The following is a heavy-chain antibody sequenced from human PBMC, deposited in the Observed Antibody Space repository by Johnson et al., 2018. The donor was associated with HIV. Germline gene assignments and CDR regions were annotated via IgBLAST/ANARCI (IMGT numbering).Heavy chain of an antibody. J-gene: IGHJ3*02. Sequence: QVQLVESGGGVVQPGRSLRLSCAASGFTFSSYAIHWVRQAPGKGLEWVAVISYDGSNKYYADSVKGRFTISRDNSKNTLYLQMNSLRVDDTAVYYCIKDRGRPGTPAAFDIWGQGTMVTVSS. CDR2: ISYDGSNK. CDR3: IKDRGRPGTPAAFDI. CDR1: GFTFSSYA. D-gene: IGHD1-26*01. V-gene: IGHV3-30*04.